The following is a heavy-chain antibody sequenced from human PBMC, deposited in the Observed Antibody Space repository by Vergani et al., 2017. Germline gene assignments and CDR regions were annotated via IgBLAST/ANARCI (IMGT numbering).Heavy chain of an antibody. CDR1: GGSFTSYH. CDR3: ARVNTETNGHLYYYYYMDV. V-gene: IGHV4-34*01. CDR2: IDHTGRP. D-gene: IGHD4-11*01. J-gene: IGHJ6*03. Sequence: QVQLQQWGGGLLKPSETLSLTCVVNGGSFTSYHWTWIRQSPGEGLEWVGDIDHTGRPYYNPSLKRRLTMSVDKSRNQFSLTLISVTATDTAIYFCARVNTETNGHLYYYYYMDVWGQGTAVTVS.